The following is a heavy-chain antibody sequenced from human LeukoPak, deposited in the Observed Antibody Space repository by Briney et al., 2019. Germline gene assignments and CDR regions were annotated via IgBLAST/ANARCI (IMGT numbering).Heavy chain of an antibody. V-gene: IGHV4-59*01. CDR3: AREDYALDY. J-gene: IGHJ4*02. CDR1: GGPISSYY. D-gene: IGHD4-17*01. Sequence: SETLSLTCTVSGGPISSYYWSWIRQPPGKGLEWIGYIYYSGSTNYNPSLKSRVTISVDTSKNQFSLKLSSVTAADTAVYYCAREDYALDYWGQGTLVTVSS. CDR2: IYYSGST.